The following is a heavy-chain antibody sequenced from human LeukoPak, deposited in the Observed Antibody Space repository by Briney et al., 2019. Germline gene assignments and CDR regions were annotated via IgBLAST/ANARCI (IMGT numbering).Heavy chain of an antibody. Sequence: GGSLRLSCAASGLTFSDYYMSWIRQAPGKGLEWVSYISSSGSTIYYADSVKGRFTISRDNAKNSLYLQMNSLRAEDTAVYYCASESYSSSWPRGGNWFDPWGQGALVTVSS. D-gene: IGHD6-13*01. V-gene: IGHV3-11*04. J-gene: IGHJ5*02. CDR2: ISSSGSTI. CDR1: GLTFSDYY. CDR3: ASESYSSSWPRGGNWFDP.